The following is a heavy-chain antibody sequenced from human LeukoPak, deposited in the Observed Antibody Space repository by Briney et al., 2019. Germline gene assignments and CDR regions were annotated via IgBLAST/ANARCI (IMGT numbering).Heavy chain of an antibody. D-gene: IGHD3-3*01. CDR2: IKLDGSEK. V-gene: IGHV3-7*03. J-gene: IGHJ4*02. Sequence: GGSLRLSCVASGFTFGKYWMSWVRQAPGKGLEWVANIKLDGSEKNYVDSVKGRFTISRDNTKNSLYLQMNSLRVEDAAVFYCARDQYDTWSRRGNFDSWGQGTLVIVSS. CDR1: GFTFGKYW. CDR3: ARDQYDTWSRRGNFDS.